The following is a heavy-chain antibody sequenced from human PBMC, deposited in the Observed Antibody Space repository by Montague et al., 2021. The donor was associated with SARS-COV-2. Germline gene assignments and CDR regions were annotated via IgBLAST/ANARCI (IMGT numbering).Heavy chain of an antibody. J-gene: IGHJ4*02. CDR2: IFYSGST. Sequence: SLVHTVSGGSISSSSYYWGWIRRPPGKGLEWIGSIFYSGSTDYNPSLKSRATISVDPSKNQFSLKLSSVTAADTAVYYCASMVRAQVYYFDYWGQGTLVTVSS. CDR1: GGSISSSSYY. D-gene: IGHD3-10*01. CDR3: ASMVRAQVYYFDY. V-gene: IGHV4-39*01.